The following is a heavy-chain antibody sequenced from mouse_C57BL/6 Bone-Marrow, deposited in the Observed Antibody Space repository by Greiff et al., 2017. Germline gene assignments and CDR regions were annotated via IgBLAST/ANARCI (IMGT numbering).Heavy chain of an antibody. CDR2: IDPANGNT. CDR1: GFNIKNTY. D-gene: IGHD1-1*01. CDR3: AGITTVVATPAWFAY. J-gene: IGHJ3*01. Sequence: VQLKESVAELVRPGASVKLSCTASGFNIKNTYMHWVKQRPEQGLEWIGRIDPANGNTKYAPKFQGKATITADTSSNTAYLQLSSLASEDTAIYYCAGITTVVATPAWFAYWGQGTLVTVSA. V-gene: IGHV14-3*01.